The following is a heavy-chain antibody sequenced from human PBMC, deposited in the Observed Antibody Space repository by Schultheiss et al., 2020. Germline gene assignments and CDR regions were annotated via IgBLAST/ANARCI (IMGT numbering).Heavy chain of an antibody. J-gene: IGHJ5*02. CDR3: ARGGSGSWYSNWFDP. CDR1: GGSISSYY. D-gene: IGHD6-13*01. Sequence: LSLTCTVSGGSISSYYWSWIRQPPGKGLEWIGYIYYSGSTNYNPSLKSRVTISVDTSKNQFSLKLSSVTAADTAVYYCARGGSGSWYSNWFDPWGQGTRVT. V-gene: IGHV4-59*12. CDR2: IYYSGST.